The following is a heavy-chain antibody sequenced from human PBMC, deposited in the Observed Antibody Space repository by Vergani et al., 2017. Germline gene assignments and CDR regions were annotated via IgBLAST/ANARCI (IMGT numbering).Heavy chain of an antibody. Sequence: QVQLVQSGAEVKKPGASVKVSCKASGYTFTSYGISWVRQAPGQGLEWMGWISAYNGNTNYAQKLQGRVTMTTDTSTSTAYMELRSLRSDDTAVYYCARATPPSPAGDIVVVVAAPAAFDIWGQGTMVTVSS. V-gene: IGHV1-18*01. CDR1: GYTFTSYG. CDR3: ARATPPSPAGDIVVVVAAPAAFDI. CDR2: ISAYNGNT. J-gene: IGHJ3*02. D-gene: IGHD2-15*01.